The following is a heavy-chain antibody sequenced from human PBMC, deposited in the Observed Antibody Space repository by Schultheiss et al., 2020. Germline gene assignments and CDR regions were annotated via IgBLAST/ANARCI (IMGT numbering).Heavy chain of an antibody. D-gene: IGHD1-1*01. V-gene: IGHV3-9*01. CDR2: ISWNSGSI. CDR3: AKGERYYGMDV. J-gene: IGHJ6*02. Sequence: GGSLRLSCAASGFTFSNHAMLWVRQAPGKGLEWVSGISWNSGSIGYADSVKGRFTISRDNSKNTLYLQMNSLRAEDTAVYYCAKGERYYGMDVWGQGTTVTVSS. CDR1: GFTFSNHA.